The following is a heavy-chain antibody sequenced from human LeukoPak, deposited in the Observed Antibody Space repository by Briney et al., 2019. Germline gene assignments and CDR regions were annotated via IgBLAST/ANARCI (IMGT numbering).Heavy chain of an antibody. Sequence: RGRSLRLSCAASGFTFSSYGMHWVRQAPGKGLEWVAVISYDGSNKYYADSVKGRFTISRDNSKNTLYLQMNSLRAEDTAVYYCARDSSGWYSLDYWGQGTLVTVSS. CDR3: ARDSSGWYSLDY. CDR2: ISYDGSNK. D-gene: IGHD6-19*01. V-gene: IGHV3-30*03. CDR1: GFTFSSYG. J-gene: IGHJ4*02.